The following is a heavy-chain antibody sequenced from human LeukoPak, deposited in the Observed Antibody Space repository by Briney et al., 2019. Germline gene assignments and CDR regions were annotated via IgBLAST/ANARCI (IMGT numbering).Heavy chain of an antibody. Sequence: GGSLRLSCAASGFTFSDYYMTWIRQAPGKGLEWVSYISSSGSTIYYADSVKGRFTISRDNAKNSLYLQMNSPRAEDTAVYYCAKDSHSWSRDYWGQGTLVTVSS. CDR2: ISSSGSTI. J-gene: IGHJ4*02. CDR1: GFTFSDYY. CDR3: AKDSHSWSRDY. D-gene: IGHD6-13*01. V-gene: IGHV3-11*04.